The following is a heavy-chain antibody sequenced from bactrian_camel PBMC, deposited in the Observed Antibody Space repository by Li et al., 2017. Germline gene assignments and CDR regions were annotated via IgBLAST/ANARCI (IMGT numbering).Heavy chain of an antibody. Sequence: VQLVESGGGSVQEGGSLTLSCTPSGHIDSSYCMGWFRQAPGTERKGVATIDGDGRTNYDDSVKGRFTISKDNAKDTLYLQMNSLRPEDTATYYCQASLGKTFCSEAYFRGRIRPVFGFSGHGTQVTVS. CDR1: GHIDSSYC. J-gene: IGHJ4*01. V-gene: IGHV3S53*01. D-gene: IGHD5*01. CDR2: IDGDGRT.